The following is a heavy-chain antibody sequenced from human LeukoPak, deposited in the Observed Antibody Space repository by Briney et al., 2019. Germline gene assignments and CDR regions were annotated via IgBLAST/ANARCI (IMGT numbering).Heavy chain of an antibody. D-gene: IGHD3-22*01. Sequence: ASVKVSCKASGYTFTSYDINWVRQATGQGLEWMGWMNPNGGNTGYAQKFQGRVTMTRNTSISTAYMELSSLRSEDTAVYYCARRRYYYDSSGYYFYYFDYWGQGTLVTVSS. CDR2: MNPNGGNT. CDR3: ARRRYYYDSSGYYFYYFDY. V-gene: IGHV1-8*01. J-gene: IGHJ4*02. CDR1: GYTFTSYD.